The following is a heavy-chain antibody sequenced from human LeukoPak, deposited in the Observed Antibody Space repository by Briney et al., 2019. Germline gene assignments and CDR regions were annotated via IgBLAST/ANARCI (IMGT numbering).Heavy chain of an antibody. J-gene: IGHJ4*02. Sequence: SVKVSCMPSGYSFTGYYMHWVRQAPGQGLEWMGWINTKNGGTNYPQKFQGRVTMTTDTSVGTAYMELSSLASDDTAVYYCARRGAYFDCWGQGTLVTVSS. CDR2: INTKNGGT. CDR1: GYSFTGYY. CDR3: ARRGAYFDC. V-gene: IGHV1-2*02.